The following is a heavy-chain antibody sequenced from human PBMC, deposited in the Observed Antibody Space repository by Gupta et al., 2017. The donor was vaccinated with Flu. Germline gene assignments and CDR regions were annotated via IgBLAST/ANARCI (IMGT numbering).Heavy chain of an antibody. J-gene: IGHJ6*02. CDR2: ISGSGGST. D-gene: IGHD6-13*01. V-gene: IGHV3-23*01. CDR3: AKPYSSSPQLIYYYYGMDV. CDR1: GFTFSSYA. Sequence: EVQLLESGGGLVQPGGSLRLSCAASGFTFSSYAMSWVRQAPGKGLEWVSAISGSGGSTYYADSVKGRFTISRDNSKNTLYLQMNSLRAEDTAVYYCAKPYSSSPQLIYYYYGMDVWGQGTTVTVSS.